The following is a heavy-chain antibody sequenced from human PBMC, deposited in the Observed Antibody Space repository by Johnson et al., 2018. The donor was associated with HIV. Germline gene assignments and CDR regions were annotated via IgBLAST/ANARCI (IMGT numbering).Heavy chain of an antibody. CDR1: GFTFSSYD. V-gene: IGHV3-30*03. Sequence: QVQLVESGGGLVQPGGSLRLSCAASGFTFSSYDMHWVRQAPGKGLEWVALISYDGSNKYHADSVKGRFTISRDNSKNTLYLQMNSLRPEDTAAYYCATIAAHGAAFDIWGQGTVVTVSS. D-gene: IGHD6-25*01. CDR2: ISYDGSNK. CDR3: ATIAAHGAAFDI. J-gene: IGHJ3*02.